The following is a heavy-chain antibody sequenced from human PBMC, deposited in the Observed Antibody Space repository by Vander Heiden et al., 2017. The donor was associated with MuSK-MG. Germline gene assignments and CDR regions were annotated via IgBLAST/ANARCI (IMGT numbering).Heavy chain of an antibody. J-gene: IGHJ4*02. V-gene: IGHV3-7*01. CDR3: VRRDSTPFIVTTGGFDY. CDR2: MKHDGSAE. D-gene: IGHD5-12*01. CDR1: GFTFSHYW. Sequence: EVQLVESGGGLVQPGGSLRLSCAASGFTFSHYWMTWVRQAPGKGLEWVANMKHDGSAEYYVDSVKGRFTISRDNAKNSLYLQMNSLRVADTAVYFCVRRDSTPFIVTTGGFDYWGQGILVTVSS.